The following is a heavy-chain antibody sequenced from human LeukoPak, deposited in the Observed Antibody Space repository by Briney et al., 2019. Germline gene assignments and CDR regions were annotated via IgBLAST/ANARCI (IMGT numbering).Heavy chain of an antibody. Sequence: SETPSLTCAVYGGSFSGYYWSWIRQPPGKGLEWIGEINHSGSTNYNPSLKSRVTISVDTSKNQFSLKLSSVTAADTAVYYCARSSEGRQLAPHSYMDVWGKGTTVTVSS. V-gene: IGHV4-34*01. CDR2: INHSGST. J-gene: IGHJ6*03. CDR1: GGSFSGYY. CDR3: ARSSEGRQLAPHSYMDV. D-gene: IGHD6-6*01.